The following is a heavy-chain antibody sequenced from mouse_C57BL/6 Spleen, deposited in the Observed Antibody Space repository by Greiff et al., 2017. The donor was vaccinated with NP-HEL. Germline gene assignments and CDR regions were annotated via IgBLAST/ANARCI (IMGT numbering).Heavy chain of an antibody. CDR2: INPGSGNT. CDR3: AREATDWYFDV. D-gene: IGHD3-2*02. J-gene: IGHJ1*03. Sequence: VQLQQSGAELVRPGASVKLSCKASGYTFTDYYINWMKQRPGQGLEWIARINPGSGNTYYNEKFKGKATLTAEKSSSTAYMQLSSLTSEDSAVYFCAREATDWYFDVWGTGTTVTVSS. CDR1: GYTFTDYY. V-gene: IGHV1-76*01.